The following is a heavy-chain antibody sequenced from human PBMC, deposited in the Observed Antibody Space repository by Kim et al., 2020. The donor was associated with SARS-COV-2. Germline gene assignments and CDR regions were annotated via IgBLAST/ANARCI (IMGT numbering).Heavy chain of an antibody. CDR3: AKGSIGYCSGGSCYYFDY. Sequence: KGRLTISRDKSKNTLYLQMNSLRAEDTAVYYCAKGSIGYCSGGSCYYFDYWGQGTLVTVSS. V-gene: IGHV3-23*01. D-gene: IGHD2-15*01. J-gene: IGHJ4*02.